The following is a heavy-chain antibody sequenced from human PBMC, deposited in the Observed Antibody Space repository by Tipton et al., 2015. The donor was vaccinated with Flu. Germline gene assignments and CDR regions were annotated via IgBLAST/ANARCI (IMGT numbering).Heavy chain of an antibody. D-gene: IGHD3-9*01. CDR2: IYFSDT. V-gene: IGHV4-31*03. J-gene: IGHJ3*01. Sequence: TLSLTCTVSGESVSSGGYHWSWIRQFPGKGLEWIGSIYFSDTFYNPSLESRGTISVDTSKNQFSLMLTSVTAADAAVYYCARDPGAYYDFMTGHRSGNIFDVWGHGTVVTVSS. CDR3: ARDPGAYYDFMTGHRSGNIFDV. CDR1: GESVSSGGYH.